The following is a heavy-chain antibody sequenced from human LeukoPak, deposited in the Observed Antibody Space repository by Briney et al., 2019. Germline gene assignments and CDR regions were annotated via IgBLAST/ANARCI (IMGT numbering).Heavy chain of an antibody. CDR1: GFAFSNFA. V-gene: IGHV3-23*01. CDR2: ISGSGDGT. CDR3: AKMMGQRLYDYCMDV. J-gene: IGHJ6*03. D-gene: IGHD3-16*01. Sequence: GGSLRLSCAASGFAFSNFAMSWVRQAPGKGLEWVSAISGSGDGTYYADSVKGRFTISRDNSKNTLYLQMNSLRAEDTAVYYCAKMMGQRLYDYCMDVWGKGTTVTVSS.